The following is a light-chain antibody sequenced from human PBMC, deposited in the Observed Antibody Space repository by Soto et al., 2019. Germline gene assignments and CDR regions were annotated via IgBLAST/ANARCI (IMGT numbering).Light chain of an antibody. J-gene: IGLJ2*01. CDR2: YDD. CDR1: SSNIGNNA. V-gene: IGLV1-36*01. Sequence: QSVLTQPPSVSEAPRQRVTISCSGSSSNIGNNAVNWYQQLPGKAPKLLIYYDDLLPSGVSDRFSGSKSGTSASLAISGLKSEDEAAYYCAAWDDSLNGPVFGGGTKLTVL. CDR3: AAWDDSLNGPV.